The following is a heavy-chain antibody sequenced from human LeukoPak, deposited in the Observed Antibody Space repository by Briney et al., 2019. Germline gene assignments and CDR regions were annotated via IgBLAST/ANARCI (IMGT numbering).Heavy chain of an antibody. Sequence: SETLSLTCAVSGGSISSGGYSWSWIRQPPGKGLEWIGYIYHSGSTYYNPSLKSRVTISVDRSKNQFSLKLSSVTAADTAVYYCARESQYVSSSYLTPGGNYFDYWGQGTLVTVSS. D-gene: IGHD6-6*01. CDR2: IYHSGST. V-gene: IGHV4-30-2*01. CDR1: GGSISSGGYS. CDR3: ARESQYVSSSYLTPGGNYFDY. J-gene: IGHJ4*02.